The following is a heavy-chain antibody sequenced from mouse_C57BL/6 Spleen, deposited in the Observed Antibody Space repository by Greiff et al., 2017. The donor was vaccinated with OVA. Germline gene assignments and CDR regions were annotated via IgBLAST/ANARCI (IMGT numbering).Heavy chain of an antibody. Sequence: EVKLQESGAELVRPGASVKLSCPASGFNIKDDYMHWVKQRPEQGLEWIGWIDPENGDTEYASTFPGKATITADTTANTAYRQLISLTSEDTAVYYCTMTTVVAYYFDYWGQGTTLTVSS. V-gene: IGHV14-4*01. CDR2: IDPENGDT. CDR3: TMTTVVAYYFDY. D-gene: IGHD1-1*01. CDR1: GFNIKDDY. J-gene: IGHJ2*01.